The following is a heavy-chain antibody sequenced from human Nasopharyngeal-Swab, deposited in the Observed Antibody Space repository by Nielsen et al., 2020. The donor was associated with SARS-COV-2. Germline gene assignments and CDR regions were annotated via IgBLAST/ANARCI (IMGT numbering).Heavy chain of an antibody. V-gene: IGHV1-8*01. CDR1: GYTFINHD. CDR3: ARGGSSLGANLEDP. J-gene: IGHJ5*02. Sequence: ASVKVPCKASGYTFINHDINWVRQSTGQGLEWMGWMSPNSGNTGYAQKFQGRVTMTRNTSTSTAYLELSSLRSEDTAVYYCARGGSSLGANLEDPWGQGTLVIVSS. D-gene: IGHD3-10*01. CDR2: MSPNSGNT.